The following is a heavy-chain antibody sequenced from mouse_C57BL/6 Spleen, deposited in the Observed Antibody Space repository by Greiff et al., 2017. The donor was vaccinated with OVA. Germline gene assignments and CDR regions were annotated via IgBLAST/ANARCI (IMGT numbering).Heavy chain of an antibody. D-gene: IGHD4-1*01. CDR1: GFPFSDYY. V-gene: IGHV5-16*01. CDR3: ARLTGTVFAY. J-gene: IGHJ3*01. Sequence: GGSEGGLLQPGSSRKLSAPPSGFPFSDYYLACVRQVPEKGLEWVANINYDGSSTYYLDSLKSRFIISRDNAKNILYLQMSSLKSEDTATYYCARLTGTVFAYWGQGTLVTVSA. CDR2: INYDGSST.